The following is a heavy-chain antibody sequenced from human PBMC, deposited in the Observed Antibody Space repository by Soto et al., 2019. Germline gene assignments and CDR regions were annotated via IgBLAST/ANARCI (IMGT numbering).Heavy chain of an antibody. CDR3: ARDRYYGAGTYYNFYSGMDV. CDR2: IFHSGST. CDR1: GGSINSGDYY. D-gene: IGHD3-10*01. V-gene: IGHV4-30-4*01. J-gene: IGHJ6*02. Sequence: PSEPLSLTCTVSGGSINSGDYYWTWVRQPPGKGLEWIGNIFHSGSTYYTPSLQSRVTISLDTSKNHFSLKLSSVTPADTAVYYCARDRYYGAGTYYNFYSGMDVWGQGTMVTVSS.